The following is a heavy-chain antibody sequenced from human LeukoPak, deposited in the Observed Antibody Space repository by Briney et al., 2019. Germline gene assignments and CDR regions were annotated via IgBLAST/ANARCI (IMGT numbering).Heavy chain of an antibody. J-gene: IGHJ4*02. CDR1: GNTFNNDY. CDR2: INPSGDGT. Sequence: ASVKVSCKASGNTFNNDYMHWLRQAPGQGLEWLGIINPSGDGTSYAQKFQGRVTMTRDMSTSTVYMELGSLRSEDTAVYYCARAHMTAVTYYFDYWGQGTLVTVSS. D-gene: IGHD4-17*01. V-gene: IGHV1-46*02. CDR3: ARAHMTAVTYYFDY.